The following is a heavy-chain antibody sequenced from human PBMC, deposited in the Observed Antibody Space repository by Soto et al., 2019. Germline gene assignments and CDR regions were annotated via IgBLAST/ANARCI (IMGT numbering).Heavy chain of an antibody. CDR3: TRVPSIPDARVPDY. Sequence: EVQLVESGGGLVQPGGSLRLSCAASGFTFSKNWMSWVRQAPGKGLEWVANIKEDGSEKYYVDSVKGRFTISRDNDKNSLYLHMDSLRAEDTAVYYCTRVPSIPDARVPDYWGQGTLVTVSS. CDR2: IKEDGSEK. D-gene: IGHD2-2*01. CDR1: GFTFSKNW. V-gene: IGHV3-7*01. J-gene: IGHJ4*02.